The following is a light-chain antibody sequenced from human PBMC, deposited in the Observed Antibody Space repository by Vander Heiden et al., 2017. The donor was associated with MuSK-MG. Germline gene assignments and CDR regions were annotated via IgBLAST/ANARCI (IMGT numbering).Light chain of an antibody. J-gene: IGKJ1*01. CDR1: QSISSY. CDR3: QQSYSTPWT. V-gene: IGKV1-39*01. CDR2: AAS. Sequence: DIQMTQSPSSLSASVGDRVTIPCRASQSISSYLNWYQQKPGKAPKLLIYAASSLKSGVPSRFSGSGSGTDFPLTISSLQPEDFATYYCQQSYSTPWTFGQGTKVEIK.